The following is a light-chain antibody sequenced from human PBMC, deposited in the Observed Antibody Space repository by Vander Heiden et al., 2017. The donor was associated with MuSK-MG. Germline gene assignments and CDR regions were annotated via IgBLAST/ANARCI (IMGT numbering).Light chain of an antibody. CDR3: QQYKSYSQYT. Sequence: DIQMTQSPSTLSASVGDRVTITCRASQSISSWLAWYQQKPGKAPKLLIYKASSLERGVPSRFSGSGYGTEFTLTISSRQPDDFATYYCQQYKSYSQYTFGQGTKLEIK. CDR2: KAS. CDR1: QSISSW. V-gene: IGKV1-5*03. J-gene: IGKJ2*01.